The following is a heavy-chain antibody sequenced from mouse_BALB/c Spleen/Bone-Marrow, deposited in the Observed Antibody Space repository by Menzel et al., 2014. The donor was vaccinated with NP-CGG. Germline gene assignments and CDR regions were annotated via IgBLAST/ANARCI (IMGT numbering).Heavy chain of an antibody. CDR3: ARYGNYRYAMDY. D-gene: IGHD2-1*01. CDR1: GFTFTSYW. J-gene: IGHJ4*01. V-gene: IGHV1S81*02. CDR2: INPSNGRT. Sequence: GDELVKPGASVKLSCLASGFTFTSYWIHWVKQRPGRGLEWIGEINPSNGRTNYNEKFKNKDTLTKDKSSSTAYMQLSTQSSEDSAVYYCARYGNYRYAMDYWGQGTSVTVSS.